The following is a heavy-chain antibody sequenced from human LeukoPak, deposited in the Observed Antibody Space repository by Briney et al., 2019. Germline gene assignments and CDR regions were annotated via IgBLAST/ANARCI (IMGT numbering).Heavy chain of an antibody. J-gene: IGHJ4*02. V-gene: IGHV3-74*01. CDR3: AKDLDSSGWPMLGY. Sequence: GGSLRLSCAAPGFTFNNYWMHWVRQAPGKGLLWVSRIDFDGSITNYADSVKGRFTISRDNAKNTVYLQVNSLRAEDTAVYYCAKDLDSSGWPMLGYWGQGTLVTVSS. CDR1: GFTFNNYW. D-gene: IGHD6-19*01. CDR2: IDFDGSIT.